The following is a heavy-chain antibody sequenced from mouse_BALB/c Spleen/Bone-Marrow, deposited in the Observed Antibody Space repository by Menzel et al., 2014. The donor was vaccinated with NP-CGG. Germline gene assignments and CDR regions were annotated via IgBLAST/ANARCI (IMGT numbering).Heavy chain of an antibody. Sequence: SGGSLKLSCAASGFDFSRSWMGWVRQAPGKGLGWIGEINPDSTTINYTPSLKYKFIIPRDNAKSTLFLQMSNVRSEDTALYYCARLGYYGGFAYWGQGTLVTVSA. CDR3: ARLGYYGGFAY. V-gene: IGHV4-1*02. D-gene: IGHD2-3*01. CDR1: GFDFSRSW. J-gene: IGHJ3*01. CDR2: INPDSTTI.